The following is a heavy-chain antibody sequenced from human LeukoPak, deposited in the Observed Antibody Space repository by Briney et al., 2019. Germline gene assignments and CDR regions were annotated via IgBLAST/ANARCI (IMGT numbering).Heavy chain of an antibody. V-gene: IGHV3-23*01. J-gene: IGHJ6*02. D-gene: IGHD4-11*01. Sequence: GGSLRLSCAASGFTFSSYAMSWVRQAPGKGLEWVSAISGSGGSTYYADSVKGRFTISRDNSKNTLYLQMNSLRAEDTAVYYCSKGLPGLYYYAMDVWGQGTTVTVSS. CDR1: GFTFSSYA. CDR3: SKGLPGLYYYAMDV. CDR2: ISGSGGST.